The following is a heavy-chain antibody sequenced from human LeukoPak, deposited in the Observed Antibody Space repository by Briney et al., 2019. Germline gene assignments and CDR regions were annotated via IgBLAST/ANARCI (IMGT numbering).Heavy chain of an antibody. CDR3: ASILTAPNYYFDY. Sequence: PSQTLSLTCTVSGGSISSGGYYWSWIRQPPGKGLEWIGYIYHSGSTYYNPSLKSRVTISVDRSKNQFSLKLSSVTAADTAVYYCASILTAPNYYFDYWGQGTLVTVSS. V-gene: IGHV4-30-2*01. CDR2: IYHSGST. J-gene: IGHJ4*02. CDR1: GGSISSGGYY. D-gene: IGHD5-18*01.